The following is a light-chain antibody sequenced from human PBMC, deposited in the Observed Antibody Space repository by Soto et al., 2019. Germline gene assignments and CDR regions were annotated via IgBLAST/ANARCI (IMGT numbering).Light chain of an antibody. CDR1: QSISSW. V-gene: IGKV1-5*01. CDR2: DAS. J-gene: IGKJ1*01. CDR3: QQDNSYSGWT. Sequence: TQTHSTLSSSVPVSVTITCRASQSISSWLAWYQQKPGKAPKLLIYDASSLESGVPSRFSGSGSGTEFTLTISSLQPDDFGTYYCQQDNSYSGWTFGQGTKVDIK.